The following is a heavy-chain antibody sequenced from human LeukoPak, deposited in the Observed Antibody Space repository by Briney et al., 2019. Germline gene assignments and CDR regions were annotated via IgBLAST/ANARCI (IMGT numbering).Heavy chain of an antibody. J-gene: IGHJ6*03. V-gene: IGHV3-49*04. Sequence: GGSLRLSCAASGFTFSSYAVSWVRQAPGKGLEWVGFIRSKAYGGTTEYAASVKGRFTISRDDSKGIAYLQMNSLKTEDTAVYYCTRGDDYLDVWGKGTTVTISS. CDR1: GFTFSSYA. CDR2: IRSKAYGGTT. D-gene: IGHD5-24*01. CDR3: TRGDDYLDV.